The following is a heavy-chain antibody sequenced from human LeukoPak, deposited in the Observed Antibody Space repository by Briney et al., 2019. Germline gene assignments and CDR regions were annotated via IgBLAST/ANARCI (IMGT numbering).Heavy chain of an antibody. CDR3: VKTRYSYTSTLGDYFDY. Sequence: PGGSPRLSCSASGFTFGNYAMHWVRQAPGKGLEYVSAISNNGGSTYYADSVKGRFTISRDNSKNTLYLQMSSLRAEDMAVYYCVKTRYSYTSTLGDYFDYWGQGTLVTVSS. CDR2: ISNNGGST. CDR1: GFTFGNYA. D-gene: IGHD5-18*01. V-gene: IGHV3-64D*06. J-gene: IGHJ4*02.